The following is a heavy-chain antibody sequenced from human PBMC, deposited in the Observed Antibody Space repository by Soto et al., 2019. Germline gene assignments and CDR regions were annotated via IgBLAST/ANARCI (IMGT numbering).Heavy chain of an antibody. CDR2: IYYSGST. CDR1: GGSISSSNYN. J-gene: IGHJ6*02. Sequence: SVTLSLTSSVSGGSISSSNYNWGWIRQPPGKGLEWIGSIYYSGSTYYNPSLKSRVTISVDTSKNQFSLKLSSVTAADTAVYYCARQNSRILSRDYHYYGMDVWGQGTTVTVSS. D-gene: IGHD3-16*01. V-gene: IGHV4-39*01. CDR3: ARQNSRILSRDYHYYGMDV.